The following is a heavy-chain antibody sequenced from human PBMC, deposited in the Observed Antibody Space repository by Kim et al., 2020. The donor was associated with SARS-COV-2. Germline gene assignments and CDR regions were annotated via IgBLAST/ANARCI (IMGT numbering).Heavy chain of an antibody. J-gene: IGHJ4*02. CDR3: ARGGYGVRGVKLDY. CDR1: GFTFSSYS. D-gene: IGHD3-10*01. CDR2: ISSSSSYI. V-gene: IGHV3-21*01. Sequence: GGSLRLSCAASGFTFSSYSMNWVRQAPGKGLEWVSSISSSSSYIYYADSVKGRFTISRDNAKNSLYLQMNSLRAEDTAVYYCARGGYGVRGVKLDYWGQGTLVTVSS.